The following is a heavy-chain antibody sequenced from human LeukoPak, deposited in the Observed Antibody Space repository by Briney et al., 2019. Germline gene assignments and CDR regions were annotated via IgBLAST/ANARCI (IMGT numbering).Heavy chain of an antibody. CDR2: ISYDGSNK. D-gene: IGHD3-22*01. CDR1: GFTFSSYG. J-gene: IGHJ3*02. CDR3: AKIYGGLVYYDSSGYYYNAFDI. Sequence: GGSLRLSCAASGFTFSSYGMHWVRQAPGKGLEWVAVISYDGSNKYYADSVKGRFTISRDNSKNTLYLQMNSLRAEDTAVYYCAKIYGGLVYYDSSGYYYNAFDIWGQGTMVTVSS. V-gene: IGHV3-30*18.